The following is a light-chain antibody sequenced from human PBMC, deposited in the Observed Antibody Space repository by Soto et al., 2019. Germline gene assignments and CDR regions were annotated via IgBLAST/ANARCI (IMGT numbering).Light chain of an antibody. CDR2: WAS. CDR3: QQGYTSAIT. V-gene: IGKV4-1*01. CDR1: QSVLYSSNNQNY. J-gene: IGKJ5*01. Sequence: DFVMTQSPDSLAVSLGEKATIICKSSQSVLYSSNNQNYLAWYQQKAGQPPKLLIYWASSRESGVPDRFSGSGSGTDFTLTVNSLQPEDFATYYCQQGYTSAITFGQGTRLEIK.